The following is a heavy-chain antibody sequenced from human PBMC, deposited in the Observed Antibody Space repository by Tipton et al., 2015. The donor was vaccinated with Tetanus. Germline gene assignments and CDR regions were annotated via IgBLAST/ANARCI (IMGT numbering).Heavy chain of an antibody. CDR1: GGSISSTAYY. D-gene: IGHD7-27*01. Sequence: TLSLTCTVSGGSISSTAYYWGWIRQPPGQGLEWIGSVYYDASAYYNPSLKSRVTISIDTSKNQFSLKLSSVTAADTAVYYCARDGWGLTNWFDPWGQGTLVTVSS. CDR2: VYYDASA. J-gene: IGHJ5*02. CDR3: ARDGWGLTNWFDP. V-gene: IGHV4-39*02.